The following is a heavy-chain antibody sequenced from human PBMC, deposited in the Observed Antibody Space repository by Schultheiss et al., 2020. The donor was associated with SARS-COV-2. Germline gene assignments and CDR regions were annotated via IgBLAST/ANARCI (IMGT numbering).Heavy chain of an antibody. V-gene: IGHV4-31*01. CDR3: ARVRLPLTGYYWGESYFDY. CDR2: MFYDGTT. D-gene: IGHD3-9*01. Sequence: SETLSLTCTVSGDFISSSGSYYWSWIRQHPGKGLEWIGYMFYDGTTHYNPLLESQASISRDMSKNQFSLKLSSVTAADTAVYYCARVRLPLTGYYWGESYFDYWGQGTLVTVSS. J-gene: IGHJ4*02. CDR1: GDFISSSGSYY.